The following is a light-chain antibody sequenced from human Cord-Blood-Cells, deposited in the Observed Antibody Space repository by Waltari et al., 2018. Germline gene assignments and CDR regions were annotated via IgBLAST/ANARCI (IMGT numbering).Light chain of an antibody. CDR1: SSYVGGYTY. CDR2: DVS. V-gene: IGLV2-14*03. J-gene: IGLJ3*02. Sequence: QSALTQPASVSGSPGQSITIPCPGTSSYVGGYTYLSCYQQHPGKAPKLMIYDVSNRPSGVSNRFSGSKSGNTASLTISGLQAEDEADYYCSSYTSSSTWVFGGGTKLTVL. CDR3: SSYTSSSTWV.